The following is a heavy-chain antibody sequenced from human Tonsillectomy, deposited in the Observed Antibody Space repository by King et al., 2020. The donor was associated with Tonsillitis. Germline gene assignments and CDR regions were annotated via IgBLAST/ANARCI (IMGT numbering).Heavy chain of an antibody. CDR1: GGTFSSYA. J-gene: IGHJ2*01. CDR3: ASDTLRYSFRTNWYFDL. V-gene: IGHV1-69*06. CDR2: LIPLFGTG. Sequence: VQLVESGAEVKKPGSSVKVSCKVSGGTFSSYAISWVRQAPGQGLEWMGGLIPLFGTGNYAQKFQGRVTITADKSTTTVSMELSGLRYEDTAVYYCASDTLRYSFRTNWYFDLWGRGTLVTVSS. D-gene: IGHD5-18*01.